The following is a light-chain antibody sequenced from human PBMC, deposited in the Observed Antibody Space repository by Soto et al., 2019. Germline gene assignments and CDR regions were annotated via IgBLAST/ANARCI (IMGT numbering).Light chain of an antibody. CDR3: QQYNNWPRT. Sequence: EIVMTQSPATLSVSPGERATLSCRASQSVSSNLAWYQQKPGQAPRLLIYGASTRATGIPARFSGSWSGTEFTLTISSLQSEEFAVYYCQQYNNWPRTFGQGTKVEIK. CDR1: QSVSSN. CDR2: GAS. V-gene: IGKV3-15*01. J-gene: IGKJ1*01.